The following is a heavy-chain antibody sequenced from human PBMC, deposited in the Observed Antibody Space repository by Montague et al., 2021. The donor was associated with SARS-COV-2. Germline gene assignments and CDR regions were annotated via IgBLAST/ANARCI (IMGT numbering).Heavy chain of an antibody. J-gene: IGHJ5*02. CDR2: INSNGGT. Sequence: SETQSLTCTVSGGSISSHFWSFIRQPPGKGLEWIGYINSNGGTNDNPSLRSRLTMSVDTSKNQFSLQLRSMTPADTAVYFCARATSVRGAVSWFDPWGQGILVTVSS. D-gene: IGHD3-10*01. V-gene: IGHV4-59*11. CDR3: ARATSVRGAVSWFDP. CDR1: GGSISSHF.